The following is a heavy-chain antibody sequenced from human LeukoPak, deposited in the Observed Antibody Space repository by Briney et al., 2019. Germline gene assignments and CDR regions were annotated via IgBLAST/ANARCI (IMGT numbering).Heavy chain of an antibody. Sequence: SETLSLTCAVYGGSFSGYYWSWIRQPAGKGLEWIGRIYTSGSTNYNPSLKSRVTMSVDTSKNQFSLKLSSVTAADTAVYYCARDSPYYYGSGSYDYWGQGTLVTVSS. J-gene: IGHJ4*02. V-gene: IGHV4-4*07. CDR2: IYTSGST. CDR1: GGSFSGYY. D-gene: IGHD3-10*01. CDR3: ARDSPYYYGSGSYDY.